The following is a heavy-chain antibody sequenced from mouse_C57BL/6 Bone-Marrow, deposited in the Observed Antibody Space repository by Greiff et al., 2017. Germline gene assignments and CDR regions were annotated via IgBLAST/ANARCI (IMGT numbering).Heavy chain of an antibody. Sequence: VQLKQSGAELVRPGASVKLSCTASGFNIKDDYMHWVKQRPEQGLEWIGWIDPENGDTEYASKFQGKATITADTSSNTAYLQLSSLTSEDTAVYYCTPYYSNYDDYWGQGTTLTVSS. V-gene: IGHV14-4*01. J-gene: IGHJ2*01. D-gene: IGHD2-5*01. CDR3: TPYYSNYDDY. CDR1: GFNIKDDY. CDR2: IDPENGDT.